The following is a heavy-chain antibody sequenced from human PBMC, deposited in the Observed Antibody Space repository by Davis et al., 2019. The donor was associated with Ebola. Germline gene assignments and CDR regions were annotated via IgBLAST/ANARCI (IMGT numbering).Heavy chain of an antibody. CDR2: ISDRSEHT. V-gene: IGHV3-23*01. Sequence: PGGSLRLSCAASGFTFSSYTMNWVRQAPGKGLEWVSTISDRSEHTHSADSVKGRSTISRDGSKITVFLHMNTLRAEDPAIYYCTTRLVNHFDYWGQGTLVIDSS. CDR1: GFTFSSYT. CDR3: TTRLVNHFDY. D-gene: IGHD6-19*01. J-gene: IGHJ4*02.